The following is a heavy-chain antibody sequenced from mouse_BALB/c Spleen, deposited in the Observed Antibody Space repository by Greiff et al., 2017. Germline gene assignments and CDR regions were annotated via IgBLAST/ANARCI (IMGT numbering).Heavy chain of an antibody. CDR2: ILPGSGST. CDR3: ARDQGNYDAMDY. J-gene: IGHJ4*01. D-gene: IGHD2-1*01. V-gene: IGHV1-9*01. CDR1: GYTFSSYW. Sequence: VQLQQSGAELMKPGASVKISCKATGYTFSSYWIEWVKQRPGHGLEWIGEILPGSGSTNYNEKFKGKATFTADTSSNTAYMQLSSLTSEDSAVYYCARDQGNYDAMDYWGQGTSVTVSS.